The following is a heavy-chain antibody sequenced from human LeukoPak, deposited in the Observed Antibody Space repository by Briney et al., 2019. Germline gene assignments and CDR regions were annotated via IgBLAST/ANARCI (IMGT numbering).Heavy chain of an antibody. Sequence: MAGGSLRLSCAASGFTFSNYSMNWVRQAPGKGLEWVSSISTSGTYVHYGDSVKGRFTISRDNAKKSVFLQMNRLGAEDTAVYFCARVPHVAAALSGNYYYFDFWGQGTLVTVSS. CDR3: ARVPHVAAALSGNYYYFDF. J-gene: IGHJ4*02. CDR1: GFTFSNYS. V-gene: IGHV3-21*01. D-gene: IGHD1-26*01. CDR2: ISTSGTYV.